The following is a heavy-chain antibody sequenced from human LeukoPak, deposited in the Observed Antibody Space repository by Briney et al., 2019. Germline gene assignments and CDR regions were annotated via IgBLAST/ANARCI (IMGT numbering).Heavy chain of an antibody. CDR2: IYSSGST. J-gene: IGHJ4*02. V-gene: IGHV4-39*01. Sequence: SETPSLTCTVSGGSINSATYYWGWIRQPPGKGLEWIGTIYSSGSTSYTPSLESRVTMSVDTSKNQFFLKLTSVTAADTAVYYCARALAYCAGNCVTDYFDYWGQGALVTVSS. D-gene: IGHD2-21*01. CDR3: ARALAYCAGNCVTDYFDY. CDR1: GGSINSATYY.